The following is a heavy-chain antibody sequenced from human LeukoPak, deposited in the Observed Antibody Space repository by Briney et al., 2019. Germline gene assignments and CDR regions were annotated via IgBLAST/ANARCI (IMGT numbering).Heavy chain of an antibody. J-gene: IGHJ4*02. CDR1: GGSISSGGYY. V-gene: IGHV4-31*03. CDR2: IYYSGST. CDR3: ARSGGYSYGNFDY. D-gene: IGHD5-18*01. Sequence: SETLSLTCTVSGGSISSGGYYWSWIRQHPGKGLEWVGYIYYSGSTYYNPSLKSRVTISVDTSKNQFSLKLSSVTAADTAVYYCARSGGYSYGNFDYWGQGTLVTVSS.